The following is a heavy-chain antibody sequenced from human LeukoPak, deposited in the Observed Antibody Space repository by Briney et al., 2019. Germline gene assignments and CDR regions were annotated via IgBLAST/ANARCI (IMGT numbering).Heavy chain of an antibody. Sequence: TGGSLRLSCAASGFTFSSYWMSWVRQAPGKGLEWVANIKQDGSQKYYVDSVKGRFTISRDNAKNSLYLQMNSLRAEDTAMYYCARVTTAQYMYGVFPDGFDLWGQGTLVTVSS. CDR1: GFTFSSYW. J-gene: IGHJ3*01. V-gene: IGHV3-7*01. D-gene: IGHD5-18*01. CDR3: ARVTTAQYMYGVFPDGFDL. CDR2: IKQDGSQK.